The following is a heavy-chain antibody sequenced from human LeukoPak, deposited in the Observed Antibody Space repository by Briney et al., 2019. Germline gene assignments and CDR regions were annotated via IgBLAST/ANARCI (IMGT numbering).Heavy chain of an antibody. CDR1: GFTFSNCA. V-gene: IGHV3-30-3*01. J-gene: IGHJ4*02. CDR3: ARDFSLNYGGNGAPYHLLDY. CDR2: ISYDGSNK. Sequence: GRSLRLSCAASGFTFSNCAIHWVRQAPGKGLEWVAVISYDGSNKYYADSVKGRFTISRDNSKNTLYLQMNSLRAEDTAVYYCARDFSLNYGGNGAPYHLLDYWDQGTLVTVSS. D-gene: IGHD4-23*01.